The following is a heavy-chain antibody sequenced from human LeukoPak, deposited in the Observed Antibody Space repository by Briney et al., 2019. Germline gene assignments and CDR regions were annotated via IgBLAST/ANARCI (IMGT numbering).Heavy chain of an antibody. Sequence: AGGSLRLSCAASGFTFSTYSINWVRQAPGKGLEWVSSISCGSTYIYYADSVKGRFTISRDNAKNSLSLQMNSLRADDTAVYYCARGSGSGWSWGTNYFDYWGQGSLVTVSS. CDR3: ARGSGSGWSWGTNYFDY. J-gene: IGHJ4*02. CDR2: ISCGSTYI. CDR1: GFTFSTYS. V-gene: IGHV3-21*01. D-gene: IGHD6-19*01.